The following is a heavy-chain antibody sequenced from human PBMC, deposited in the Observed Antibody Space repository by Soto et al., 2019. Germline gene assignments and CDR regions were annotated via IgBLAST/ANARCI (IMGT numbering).Heavy chain of an antibody. V-gene: IGHV3-23*01. D-gene: IGHD3-10*01. CDR1: GFTFIKYA. Sequence: GGSLRLSCAASGFTFIKYAMTLARQATGKGLEWVSAISGSGGSTYYADSVKGRFTISRDNSKNTLYLQMNSLRAEDTAVYYCAKDPKLRGVTAPCYWGQGTLLTVSS. J-gene: IGHJ4*02. CDR3: AKDPKLRGVTAPCY. CDR2: ISGSGGST.